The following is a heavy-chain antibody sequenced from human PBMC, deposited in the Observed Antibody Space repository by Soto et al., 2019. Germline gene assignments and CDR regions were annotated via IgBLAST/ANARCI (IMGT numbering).Heavy chain of an antibody. D-gene: IGHD3-9*01. J-gene: IGHJ1*01. CDR3: ARGPPTDQLDF. V-gene: IGHV4-30-4*01. CDR2: IYDSGKT. Sequence: PSETLSLTCTVSGGSINSVDYYWSWIRQPPGKGLEWIGHIYDSGKTYSNPSLKSQVTISVDTSKSQFSLKLTSVTAADTAVYYCARGPPTDQLDFWGQGTLVTVSS. CDR1: GGSINSVDYY.